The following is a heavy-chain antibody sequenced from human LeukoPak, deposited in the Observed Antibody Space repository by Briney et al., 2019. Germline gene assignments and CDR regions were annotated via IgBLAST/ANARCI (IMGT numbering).Heavy chain of an antibody. J-gene: IGHJ5*02. CDR2: TYYRSTWYN. CDR1: GDSVSSNSVT. Sequence: SQTLSLTCAISGDSVSSNSVTWNWTRQSPSRGLEWLGRTYYRSTWYNDYAVSVRGRITVNPDTSKDQFSLHLNSVTPEDTAVYYCARRLTQYDCFDPWGQGILVTVSS. D-gene: IGHD2-2*01. V-gene: IGHV6-1*01. CDR3: ARRLTQYDCFDP.